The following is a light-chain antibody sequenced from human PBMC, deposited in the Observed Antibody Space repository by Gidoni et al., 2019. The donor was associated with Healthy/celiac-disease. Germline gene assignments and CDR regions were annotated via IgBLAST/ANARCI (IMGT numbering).Light chain of an antibody. Sequence: DLQMTQSPSSLSASVGDRVTITCRASQGISKYLAWYQQKPGKVPKLLIYAASTLQSGVPSRFSGSGSGTDFTLTISSLQPEDVATYYCQKYNRAPFTFGPGTKVDIK. CDR3: QKYNRAPFT. J-gene: IGKJ3*01. V-gene: IGKV1-27*01. CDR2: AAS. CDR1: QGISKY.